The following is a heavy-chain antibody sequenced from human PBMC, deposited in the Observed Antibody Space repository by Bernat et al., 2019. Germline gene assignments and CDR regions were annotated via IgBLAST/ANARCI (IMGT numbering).Heavy chain of an antibody. V-gene: IGHV1-18*01. CDR2: ISAYNGNT. Sequence: QVHLVQSGAEVKKPGASVQVSCKASGYTFSSYGFSWLRQAPGQGLEWMGWISAYNGNTNSAQKFQGRVTMSTDTSTSTAYMELRSLRFDDTAVYYCARERAAGFGDFQQFDYWGQGTLVTVTS. J-gene: IGHJ4*02. CDR3: ARERAAGFGDFQQFDY. CDR1: GYTFSSYG. D-gene: IGHD3-10*01.